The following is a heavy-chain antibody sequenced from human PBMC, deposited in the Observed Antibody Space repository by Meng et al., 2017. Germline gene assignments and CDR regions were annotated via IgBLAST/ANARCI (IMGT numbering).Heavy chain of an antibody. V-gene: IGHV1-18*01. J-gene: IGHJ4*02. CDR1: GYTFTSYG. D-gene: IGHD3-10*01. CDR3: ARIPINYYGSGSYYNKFDY. CDR2: ISAYNGNT. Sequence: ASVKVSCKASGYTFTSYGISWVRQAPGQGLEWMGWISAYNGNTNYAQKLQGRVTMTTDTSTSTAYMELRSLRSDDTAVYYGARIPINYYGSGSYYNKFDYWGQGTLVTVSS.